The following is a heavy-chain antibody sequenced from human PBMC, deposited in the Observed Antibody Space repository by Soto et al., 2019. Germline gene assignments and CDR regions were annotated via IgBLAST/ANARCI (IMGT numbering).Heavy chain of an antibody. CDR3: AKDSEHWLVTGVEVS. CDR1: GFTFDDFA. V-gene: IGHV3-9*01. D-gene: IGHD6-19*01. CDR2: IKWRSDDR. J-gene: IGHJ4*02. Sequence: EVQLVESGGGLVQPGRSLRLSCAASGFTFDDFAMHWVRQAPGKGLEWVAGIKWRSDDRGYADSVKGRFTIFRDNAKNTLYLQMNSLRIEDTALYYCAKDSEHWLVTGVEVSWGQGTLVTVSS.